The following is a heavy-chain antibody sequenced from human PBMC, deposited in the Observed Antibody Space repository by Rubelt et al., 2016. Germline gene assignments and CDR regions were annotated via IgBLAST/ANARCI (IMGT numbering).Heavy chain of an antibody. D-gene: IGHD5-18*01. V-gene: IGHV3-48*03. CDR1: GFTFSSCE. Sequence: EVRLVESGGGLVQPGGSLRLSCAASGFTFSSCEMNWVRQAPGKGLEWVSYISSSGSTLYYADSVKGRFPIPRDNAKNSLNLQRNSLRAEDTAVYYCAIPGYSYGTSDYWGQGTLVTVSS. J-gene: IGHJ4*02. CDR2: ISSSGSTL. CDR3: AIPGYSYGTSDY.